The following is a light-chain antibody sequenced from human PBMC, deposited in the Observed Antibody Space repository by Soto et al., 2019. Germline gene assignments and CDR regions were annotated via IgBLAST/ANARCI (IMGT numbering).Light chain of an antibody. CDR2: GAS. CDR3: QQYKNWPPMT. J-gene: IGKJ1*01. Sequence: EIVMTQSPATLSVSPGERATLYCRASQSVSSNLAWYQQRPGQAPRLIIYGASTRATGVPVRFSGSGSGTDFPLTISSLQSEDFAVYYCQQYKNWPPMTFGQGTKVEIK. CDR1: QSVSSN. V-gene: IGKV3-15*01.